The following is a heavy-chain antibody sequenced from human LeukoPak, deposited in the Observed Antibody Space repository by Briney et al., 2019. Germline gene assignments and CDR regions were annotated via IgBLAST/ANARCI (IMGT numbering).Heavy chain of an antibody. V-gene: IGHV3-7*01. D-gene: IGHD5-24*01. Sequence: GSPRLSCVASGFSFSSYHMSWVRQAPGKGLGCVAHIFPDGHQESCDASVRGRFTVSRDNAKNSVFLQMNSLRVEDTAIYYCARWRWQQSEFDLWGQGALVTVSS. CDR2: IFPDGHQE. CDR1: GFSFSSYH. CDR3: ARWRWQQSEFDL. J-gene: IGHJ4*02.